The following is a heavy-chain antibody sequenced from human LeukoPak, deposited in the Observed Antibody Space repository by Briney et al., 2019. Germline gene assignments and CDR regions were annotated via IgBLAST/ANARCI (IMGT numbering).Heavy chain of an antibody. V-gene: IGHV3-74*01. CDR1: GLTFSSYW. CDR3: ARTYYDYVWGSYRYTDY. CDR2: INSDGSST. Sequence: PGGSLRLSCAASGLTFSSYWMHWVRQAPGKGLVWVSRINSDGSSTSYADSVKGRFTISRDNAKNTLYLQMNSLRAEDTAVYYCARTYYDYVWGSYRYTDYWGQGTLVTVSS. J-gene: IGHJ4*02. D-gene: IGHD3-16*02.